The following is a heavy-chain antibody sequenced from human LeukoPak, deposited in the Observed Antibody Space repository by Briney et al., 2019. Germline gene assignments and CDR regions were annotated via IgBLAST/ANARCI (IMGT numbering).Heavy chain of an antibody. V-gene: IGHV3-30*04. J-gene: IGHJ3*02. CDR1: GFTFSSYA. CDR3: ARGYSYGYRSAFDI. Sequence: GGSLRLSCAASGFTFSSYAMHWVRQAPGKGLEWVAVISYDGSNKYYADSVKGRFTISRDNSKNTLYLQMNSLRAEDTAVYYCARGYSYGYRSAFDIWGQGTMVTVSS. D-gene: IGHD5-18*01. CDR2: ISYDGSNK.